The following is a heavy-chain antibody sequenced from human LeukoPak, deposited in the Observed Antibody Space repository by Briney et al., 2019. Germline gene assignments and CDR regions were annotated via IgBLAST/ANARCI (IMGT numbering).Heavy chain of an antibody. D-gene: IGHD3-22*01. CDR2: IYYSGST. Sequence: SETLSLTCTVSGGSISSYYWGWIRQPPGKGLEWIGYIYYSGSTNYNPSLKSRVTISVDTSKNQFSLKLSSVTAADTAVCYCARYPNNHDSRFREKGFDYWGQGTLVTVSS. V-gene: IGHV4-59*01. CDR3: ARYPNNHDSRFREKGFDY. J-gene: IGHJ4*02. CDR1: GGSISSYY.